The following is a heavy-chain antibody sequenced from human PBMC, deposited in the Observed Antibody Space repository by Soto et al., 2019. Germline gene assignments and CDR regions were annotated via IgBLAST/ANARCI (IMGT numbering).Heavy chain of an antibody. CDR2: INAGNGNT. CDR3: ARAPAGYSSGWYFFDY. J-gene: IGHJ4*02. CDR1: GYTLTNYA. Sequence: ASVKVSCKASGYTLTNYAMHWVRQDPVQRLEWMGWINAGNGNTKYSQKFQGRVTITRDTSASTAYMELSSLRSEDTAVYYCARAPAGYSSGWYFFDYWGQGTLVTVSS. V-gene: IGHV1-3*01. D-gene: IGHD6-19*01.